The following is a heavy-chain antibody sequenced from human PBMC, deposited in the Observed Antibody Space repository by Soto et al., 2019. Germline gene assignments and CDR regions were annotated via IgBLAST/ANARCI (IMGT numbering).Heavy chain of an antibody. CDR2: ISSSSSTI. J-gene: IGHJ6*03. V-gene: IGHV3-48*01. CDR1: GFTFSSYS. Sequence: EVQLVESGGGLVQPGGSLRLSCAASGFTFSSYSMNWVRQAPGKGLEWVSYISSSSSTIYYADSVKGRFTISRDNAKNSLYLQMNSLRAEDTAVYYCASSRRDCSGGSCPYYYYYYMDVWGKGTTVTVSS. CDR3: ASSRRDCSGGSCPYYYYYYMDV. D-gene: IGHD2-15*01.